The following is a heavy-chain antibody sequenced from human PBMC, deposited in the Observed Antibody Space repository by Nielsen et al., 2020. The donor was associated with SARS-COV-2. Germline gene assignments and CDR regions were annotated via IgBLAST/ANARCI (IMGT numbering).Heavy chain of an antibody. CDR3: ARGPYYDSSGYYYYFDY. CDR2: IYYSGST. V-gene: IGHV4-59*12. Sequence: SETLSLTCTVSGGSISSYYWSWIRQPPGKGLEWIGYIYYSGSTNYNPSLKSRVTISVDTSKNQFSLKLSSVTAADTAVYYCARGPYYDSSGYYYYFDYWGQGTTVTVSS. J-gene: IGHJ4*03. CDR1: GGSISSYY. D-gene: IGHD3-22*01.